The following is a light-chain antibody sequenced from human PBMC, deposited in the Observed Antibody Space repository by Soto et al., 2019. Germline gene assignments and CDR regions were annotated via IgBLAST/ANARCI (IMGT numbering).Light chain of an antibody. CDR3: QQRSNWPSSIT. Sequence: EVVLTQSPDTLSLSPGERATLSCRASQSVGSYLAWYQQKPGQAPRLLIYGASNRATGIPARFSGSGSGTDFTLSISSLEAEDFAVYYCQQRSNWPSSITFGHGTRLEI. CDR1: QSVGSY. V-gene: IGKV3-11*01. CDR2: GAS. J-gene: IGKJ5*01.